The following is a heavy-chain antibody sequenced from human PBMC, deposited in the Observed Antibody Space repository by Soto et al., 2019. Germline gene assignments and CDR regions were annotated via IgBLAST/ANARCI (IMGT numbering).Heavy chain of an antibody. CDR3: ARDKITGLFDY. CDR2: INHSGST. J-gene: IGHJ4*02. CDR1: GGSFSGYY. D-gene: IGHD2-8*02. V-gene: IGHV4-34*01. Sequence: QVQLQQWGAGLLKPSETLSLTCAVYGGSFSGYYWTWIRQPPGTGLGWIGEINHSGSTNYNPSLKSRVTISVDTSKNQFSLKLTSVTAADTAVYYSARDKITGLFDYWGQGTLVTVSS.